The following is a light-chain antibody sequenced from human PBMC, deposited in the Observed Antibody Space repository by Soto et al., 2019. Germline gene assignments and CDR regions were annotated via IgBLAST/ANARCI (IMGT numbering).Light chain of an antibody. V-gene: IGLV2-8*01. Sequence: QSALTQPPSASGSPGQSVTISCTGTSSDVGSYNYVSWYQQHPDKAPQLIIYGVNERPSGVPDRFSGSKSGNTASLTVSGLQAEDEDDDYCSSYAGSNNPVVFGGGTKLTVL. CDR1: SSDVGSYNY. CDR3: SSYAGSNNPVV. J-gene: IGLJ3*02. CDR2: GVN.